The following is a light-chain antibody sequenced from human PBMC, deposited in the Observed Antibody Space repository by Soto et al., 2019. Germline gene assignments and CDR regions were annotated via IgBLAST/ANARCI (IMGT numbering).Light chain of an antibody. CDR1: QVISKF. CDR2: DAS. J-gene: IGKJ5*01. V-gene: IGKV1-33*01. Sequence: DIQITQSPSSLSGSVGDRVTITCQASQVISKFLNWYQQRPGKAPKLLIDDASNLQTGVPSRFSGSGSGTDFTLTISSLQPEDIATYYCQQYEDLPITFGQGTRLEIK. CDR3: QQYEDLPIT.